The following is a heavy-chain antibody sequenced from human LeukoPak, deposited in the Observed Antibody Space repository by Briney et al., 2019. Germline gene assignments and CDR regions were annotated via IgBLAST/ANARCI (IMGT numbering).Heavy chain of an antibody. CDR1: GFTFSSYG. D-gene: IGHD3-22*01. Sequence: PGRSLRLFCAASGFTFSSYGMHWVRQAPGKGLEGVAVIWYDGSNKYYADSVKGRFTVSGDNSKNTLYLQMNSLRAEDTAVYYCARNRLPDYYDSNYGMDVWGQGTTVTVSS. CDR3: ARNRLPDYYDSNYGMDV. J-gene: IGHJ6*02. V-gene: IGHV3-33*01. CDR2: IWYDGSNK.